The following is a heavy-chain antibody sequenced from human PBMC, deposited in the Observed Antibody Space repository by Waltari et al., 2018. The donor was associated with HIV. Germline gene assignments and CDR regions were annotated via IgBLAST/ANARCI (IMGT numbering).Heavy chain of an antibody. Sequence: RLSCAASGFTFSTYGMHWVRQAPGKGLEWVAGIWYDGSNKYYADSVKGRLTISRDNSKNTVYLQINRLRAEDTAVYYCAREGHYYGSGRFGGDYWGQGTLVTVSS. V-gene: IGHV3-33*01. D-gene: IGHD3-10*01. J-gene: IGHJ4*02. CDR1: GFTFSTYG. CDR3: AREGHYYGSGRFGGDY. CDR2: IWYDGSNK.